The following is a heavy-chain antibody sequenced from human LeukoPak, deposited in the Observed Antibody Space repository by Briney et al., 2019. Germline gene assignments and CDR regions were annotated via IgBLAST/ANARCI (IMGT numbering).Heavy chain of an antibody. Sequence: SGPTLVNPTQTLTLTCTFSGFSLSTSGVGVGWIRQPPGKALEWLALIYWNDDKRYSPSLKSRLTITKDTSKNQVVLTMTNMDPVDTATYYCAPRLDYYDSSGYYYWGQGTLVTVSS. V-gene: IGHV2-5*01. CDR2: IYWNDDK. CDR1: GFSLSTSGVG. J-gene: IGHJ4*02. CDR3: APRLDYYDSSGYYY. D-gene: IGHD3-22*01.